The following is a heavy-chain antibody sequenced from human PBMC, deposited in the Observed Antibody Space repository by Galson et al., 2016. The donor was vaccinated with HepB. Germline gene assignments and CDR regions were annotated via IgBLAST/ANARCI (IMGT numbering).Heavy chain of an antibody. Sequence: SLRLSCAASGFTFDNAWMTWVRQGPGTGLEWIGRIRNKHERGTPDYAAPVKDRFTTSRDDSKNTVYLQMYSLKTEDPAVYYCITGPKRLCMDVWGQGTTVTVSS. V-gene: IGHV3-15*01. CDR3: ITGPKRLCMDV. CDR2: IRNKHERGTP. D-gene: IGHD6-25*01. CDR1: GFTFDNAW. J-gene: IGHJ6*02.